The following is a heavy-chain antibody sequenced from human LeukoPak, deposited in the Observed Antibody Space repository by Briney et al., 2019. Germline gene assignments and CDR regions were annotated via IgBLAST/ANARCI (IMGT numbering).Heavy chain of an antibody. CDR2: ISSSSSTI. D-gene: IGHD2-21*02. CDR3: ARGPVVVTAIPDY. J-gene: IGHJ4*02. Sequence: GGSLRLSCAASGFIFSNYGMNWVRQAPGKGLEWVSYISSSSSTIYYADSVKGRFTISRDNAKNSLYLQMNSLRDEDTAVYYCARGPVVVTAIPDYWGQGTLVTVSS. V-gene: IGHV3-48*02. CDR1: GFIFSNYG.